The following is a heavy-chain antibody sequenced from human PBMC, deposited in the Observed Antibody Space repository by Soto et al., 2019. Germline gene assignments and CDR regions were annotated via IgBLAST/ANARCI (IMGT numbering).Heavy chain of an antibody. CDR3: ARGRITGTTGSIDY. Sequence: SESLSLTCAVYGGSFSGYYWSWIRQPPGKGLEWIGEINHSGSTNYNPSLKSRVTISVDTSKNQFSLKLSSVTAADTAVYYCARGRITGTTGSIDYWGQGTLVTVSS. D-gene: IGHD1-7*01. CDR1: GGSFSGYY. J-gene: IGHJ4*02. CDR2: INHSGST. V-gene: IGHV4-34*01.